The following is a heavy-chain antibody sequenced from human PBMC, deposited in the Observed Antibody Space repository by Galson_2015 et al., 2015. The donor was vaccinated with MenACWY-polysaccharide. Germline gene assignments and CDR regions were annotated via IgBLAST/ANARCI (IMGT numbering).Heavy chain of an antibody. D-gene: IGHD4-11*01. V-gene: IGHV3-72*01. CDR2: SRNKANSYIT. J-gene: IGHJ4*02. Sequence: SLRLSCAASGFTFSDHYMDWVRQAPGKGLEWVGRSRNKANSYITEYAASVKGRFTISRDDSKNSLDLQMNSLKTEDTAVYYCTSRHSRRSDFWGQGTLVSVSS. CDR3: TSRHSRRSDF. CDR1: GFTFSDHY.